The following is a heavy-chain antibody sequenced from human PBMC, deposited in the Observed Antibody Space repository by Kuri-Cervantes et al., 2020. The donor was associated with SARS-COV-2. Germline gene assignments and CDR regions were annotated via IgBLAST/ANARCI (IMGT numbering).Heavy chain of an antibody. D-gene: IGHD5-18*01. CDR3: AREGNSYGYIYYYYGMDV. CDR2: IWYDGGNK. Sequence: GESLKISCAASGFNFSSEAMHWVRQAPGKGLEWVAVIWYDGGNKYYADSVKGRFTISRDNSKNTLYLQMNSLRAEDTAVYYCAREGNSYGYIYYYYGMDVWGQGTTVTVSS. V-gene: IGHV3-33*08. J-gene: IGHJ6*02. CDR1: GFNFSSEA.